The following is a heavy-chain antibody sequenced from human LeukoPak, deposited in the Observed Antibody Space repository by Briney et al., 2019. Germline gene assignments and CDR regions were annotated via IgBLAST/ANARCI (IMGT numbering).Heavy chain of an antibody. J-gene: IGHJ4*02. Sequence: GGSLRLSCAASGFTFSSYWMSWVRRAPGKGLEWVANIKQGGSEKYYVDSVKGRFTISRDNAKNSLYLQMNSLRAEDTAVYYCARGAWRSIFDYWGQGTLVTVSS. CDR2: IKQGGSEK. CDR3: ARGAWRSIFDY. CDR1: GFTFSSYW. V-gene: IGHV3-7*01. D-gene: IGHD3-3*01.